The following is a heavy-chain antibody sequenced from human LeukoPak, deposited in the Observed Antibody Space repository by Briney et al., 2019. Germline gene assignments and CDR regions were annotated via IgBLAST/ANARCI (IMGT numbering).Heavy chain of an antibody. V-gene: IGHV4-59*11. Sequence: PSETQSLTCIVSGGSISSHYWSWIRQPPGKRLEWIGYIFNTGNTNYNPSLASRVTMSVDTSRAQFFLRLSPVTAADTAVYYCARTIVGDAFDIWGQGTMVTVSS. CDR3: ARTIVGDAFDI. J-gene: IGHJ3*02. CDR2: IFNTGNT. D-gene: IGHD1-26*01. CDR1: GGSISSHY.